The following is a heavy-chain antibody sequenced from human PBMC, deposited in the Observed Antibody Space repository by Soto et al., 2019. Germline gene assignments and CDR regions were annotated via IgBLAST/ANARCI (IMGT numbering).Heavy chain of an antibody. V-gene: IGHV1-69*01. CDR3: ARDRDDYGSGNYCNRTDF. CDR1: GGIFSTYA. CDR2: IIPLFGTP. D-gene: IGHD3-10*01. J-gene: IGHJ4*02. Sequence: QVQLVQSGAEVKKPGSSVKVSCKASGGIFSTYAISWLRQAPGQGLEWMGGIIPLFGTPNYAQRFQGRVTITADESTSTAYMELSRLRSEDTAVYYCARDRDDYGSGNYCNRTDFWGQGTLVTVSS.